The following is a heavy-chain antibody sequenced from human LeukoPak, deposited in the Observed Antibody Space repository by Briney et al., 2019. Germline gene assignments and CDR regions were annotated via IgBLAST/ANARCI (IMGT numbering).Heavy chain of an antibody. CDR2: ISSSSSYT. J-gene: IGHJ6*04. CDR3: ARDRYCSGGSCYGYYYYYGMDV. Sequence: PGGSLRLSCAASGFTFSDYYMSWIRQAPGKGLEWVSYISSSSSYTNYADSVKGRFTLSRDNAKNSLYLQMNSLRAEDTAVYYCARDRYCSGGSCYGYYYYYGMDVWGKGTTVTVSS. CDR1: GFTFSDYY. V-gene: IGHV3-11*06. D-gene: IGHD2-15*01.